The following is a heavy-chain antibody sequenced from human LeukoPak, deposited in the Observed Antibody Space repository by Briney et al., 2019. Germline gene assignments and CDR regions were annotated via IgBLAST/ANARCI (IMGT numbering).Heavy chain of an antibody. D-gene: IGHD2-2*01. CDR1: GYTFTDYY. V-gene: IGHV1-69-2*01. CDR3: ARLGYCSSTSCQAPVI. Sequence: ASVKVSCKASGYTFTDYYMHWVQQAPGKGLEWVGLVDPEDGETIYAEKFQGRVTITADTSTSTAYMELRSLRSDDTGVYYCARLGYCSSTSCQAPVIWGQGTMVTVSS. CDR2: VDPEDGET. J-gene: IGHJ3*02.